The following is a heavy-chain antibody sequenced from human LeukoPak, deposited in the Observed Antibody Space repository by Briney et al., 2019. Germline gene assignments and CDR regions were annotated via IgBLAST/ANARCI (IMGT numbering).Heavy chain of an antibody. D-gene: IGHD4-23*01. V-gene: IGHV3-74*01. J-gene: IGHJ6*02. CDR3: AGSNFYYYNAMDV. CDR2: INIDGSST. Sequence: PGGSLRLSCAASGFSISSYWMHWVRQVPGKGLVWVSRINIDGSSTNYADSVKGRFTISRDNAKNTLYLQMNSLRAEDTAVFYCAGSNFYYYNAMDVWGQGTTVTVSS. CDR1: GFSISSYW.